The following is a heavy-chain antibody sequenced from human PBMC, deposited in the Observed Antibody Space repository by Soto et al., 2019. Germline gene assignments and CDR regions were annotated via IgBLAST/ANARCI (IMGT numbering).Heavy chain of an antibody. D-gene: IGHD1-26*01. V-gene: IGHV3-30*18. J-gene: IGHJ3*02. CDR1: GFTFSSYG. CDR2: ISYDGSNK. Sequence: GGSLRLSCAASGFTFSSYGMHWVRQAPGKGLEWVAVISYDGSNKYYADSVKGRFTISRDNSKNTLYLQMNSLRAEDTAVYYCAKITAPGSYHDAFDIWGQGTMVTVSS. CDR3: AKITAPGSYHDAFDI.